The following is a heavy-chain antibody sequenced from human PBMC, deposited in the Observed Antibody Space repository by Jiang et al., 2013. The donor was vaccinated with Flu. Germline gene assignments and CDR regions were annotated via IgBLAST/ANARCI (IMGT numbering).Heavy chain of an antibody. Sequence: GSGLVKPSETLSLTCTVSGDSISNSHWWSWVRQAPGKGLEWIGEIYHGGSTSYNPSLKSRVTMSVDKSKNQISLKLSSVTAADTAVYYCTRIVLVPAARIFDSWGREPGSPSPQ. CDR2: IYHGGST. J-gene: IGHJ4*02. V-gene: IGHV4-4*02. D-gene: IGHD2-2*01. CDR3: TRIVLVPAARIFDS. CDR1: GDSISNSHW.